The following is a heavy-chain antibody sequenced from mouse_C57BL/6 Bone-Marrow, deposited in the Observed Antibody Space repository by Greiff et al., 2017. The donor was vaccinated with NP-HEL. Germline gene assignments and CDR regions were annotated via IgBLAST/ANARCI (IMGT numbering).Heavy chain of an antibody. V-gene: IGHV2-5*01. CDR2: IWRGGST. CDR1: GFSLTSYG. J-gene: IGHJ1*03. CDR3: AKGITTVVGYFDV. Sequence: VMLVESGPGLVQPSQSLSITCTVSGFSLTSYGVHWVRQSPGKGLEWLGVIWRGGSTDYNAAFMSRLSFTKDNSKSQVFFKMNSLQAEDTAIYYCAKGITTVVGYFDVWGTGTTVTVSS. D-gene: IGHD1-1*01.